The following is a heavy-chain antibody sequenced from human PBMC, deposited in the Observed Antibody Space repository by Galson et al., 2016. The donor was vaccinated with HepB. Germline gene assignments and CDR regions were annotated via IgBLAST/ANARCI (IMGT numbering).Heavy chain of an antibody. J-gene: IGHJ4*02. Sequence: SLRLSCAASGFIFSTSWMTWVRQAPRKGLEWVATIQRDGNQKYYVGSVKGRFTISRDNAKNSLYLQMNSLRAEDTALYYCVSSALEYWGQGTLVTVSS. CDR2: IQRDGNQK. V-gene: IGHV3-7*02. D-gene: IGHD3-16*02. CDR3: VSSALEY. CDR1: GFIFSTSW.